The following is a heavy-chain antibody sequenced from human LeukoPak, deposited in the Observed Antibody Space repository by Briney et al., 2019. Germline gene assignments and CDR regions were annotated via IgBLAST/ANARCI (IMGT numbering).Heavy chain of an antibody. D-gene: IGHD2-8*01. CDR2: IDPNNGDT. J-gene: IGHJ3*02. V-gene: IGHV1-2*02. Sequence: ASVKVSCKASAYTFTGYYLHWVRQAPGQGPEWMGWIDPNNGDTDYAQKFQGRVTMTRDRSISTAYMDLCRLTSDDTAVYYCARRSRNGLDAFDIWGQGTMVTVSS. CDR1: AYTFTGYY. CDR3: ARRSRNGLDAFDI.